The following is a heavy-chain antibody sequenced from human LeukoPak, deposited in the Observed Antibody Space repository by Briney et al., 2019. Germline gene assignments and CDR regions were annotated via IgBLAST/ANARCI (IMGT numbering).Heavy chain of an antibody. Sequence: PGGSLRLSCAASGFTFGSYSLNWVRQAPGKGLEWVSSISSSSSYINYADSVKGRFTISRDNAKNSLYLQMNSLRAEDTAVYYCARDTDCGGDCYSRRGWEYWGQGTLVTVSS. D-gene: IGHD2-21*02. V-gene: IGHV3-21*01. CDR2: ISSSSSYI. CDR3: ARDTDCGGDCYSRRGWEY. J-gene: IGHJ4*02. CDR1: GFTFGSYS.